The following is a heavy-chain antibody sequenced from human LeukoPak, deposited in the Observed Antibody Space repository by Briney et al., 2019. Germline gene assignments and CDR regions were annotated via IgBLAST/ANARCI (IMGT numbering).Heavy chain of an antibody. J-gene: IGHJ3*02. V-gene: IGHV3-21*01. CDR2: ISSSSGYI. CDR1: GFTFSSYS. Sequence: GGSLRLSCAASGFTFSSYSMNWVRQAPGKGLEWVSSISSSSGYIYYADSVKGRFTISRDNAKNSLYLQMNSLRAEDTAVYYCARPGEGFLPIWGQGTMVTVSS. D-gene: IGHD3-10*01. CDR3: ARPGEGFLPI.